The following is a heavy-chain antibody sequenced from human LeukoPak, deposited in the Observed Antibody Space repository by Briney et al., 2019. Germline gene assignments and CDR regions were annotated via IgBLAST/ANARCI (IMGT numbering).Heavy chain of an antibody. V-gene: IGHV4-59*01. J-gene: IGHJ5*02. Sequence: SETLSLTCTVSGGSISSYYWSWIRQPPGKGLEWIGYIYYSGSTNYNPSLKSRVTISVDTSKNQFSLKLSSVTAADTAVYYCARRYYDFWSGYPRRTDHSVTPVWFDPWGQGTLVTVTS. CDR2: IYYSGST. D-gene: IGHD3-3*01. CDR1: GGSISSYY. CDR3: ARRYYDFWSGYPRRTDHSVTPVWFDP.